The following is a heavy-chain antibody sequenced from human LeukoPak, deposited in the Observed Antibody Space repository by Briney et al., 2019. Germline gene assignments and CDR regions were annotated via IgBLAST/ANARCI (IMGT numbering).Heavy chain of an antibody. CDR1: GGTFSSYA. CDR3: ARGYYYDSSAAAY. J-gene: IGHJ4*02. Sequence: SVKVSCKASGGTFSSYAISWVRQAPGQGLEWMGRIIPILGIANYAQKFQGRVTITADKSTSTAYMELSSLRSEDTAVYYCARGYYYDSSAAAYWGQGTLVTVSS. D-gene: IGHD3-22*01. V-gene: IGHV1-69*04. CDR2: IIPILGIA.